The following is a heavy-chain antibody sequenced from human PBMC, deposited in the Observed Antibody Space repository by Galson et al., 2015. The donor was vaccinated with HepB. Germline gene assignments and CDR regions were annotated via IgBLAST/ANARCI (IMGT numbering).Heavy chain of an antibody. Sequence: SVKVSCKASGGTFSSYTISWVRQAPGQGLEWMGRIIPILGIANYAQKSQGRVTITADKSTSTAYMELSSLRSEDTAVYYCARDKDGYNRNGFDYWGQGTLVTVSS. J-gene: IGHJ4*02. CDR2: IIPILGIA. V-gene: IGHV1-69*04. CDR3: ARDKDGYNRNGFDY. D-gene: IGHD5-24*01. CDR1: GGTFSSYT.